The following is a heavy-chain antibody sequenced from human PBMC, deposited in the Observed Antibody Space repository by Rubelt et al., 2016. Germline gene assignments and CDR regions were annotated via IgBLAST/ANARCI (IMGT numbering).Heavy chain of an antibody. CDR3: ARVGYSSGWIRN. Sequence: EVQLVESGGGLVQPGGSLRLSCAASGFTFSKFGMSWVRQAPGKGLEWISVVYSSGSTYYADSVKGRFTISRDNSKNTLYLQMNSLRAEDTAVYYCARVGYSSGWIRNWGQGTLVTVSS. CDR1: GFTFSKFG. V-gene: IGHV3-66*01. CDR2: VYSSGST. D-gene: IGHD6-19*01. J-gene: IGHJ4*02.